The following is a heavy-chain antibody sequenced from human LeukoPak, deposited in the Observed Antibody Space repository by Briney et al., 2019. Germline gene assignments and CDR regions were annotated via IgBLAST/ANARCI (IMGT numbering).Heavy chain of an antibody. J-gene: IGHJ4*02. D-gene: IGHD1-26*01. CDR1: GGSFSGSY. CDR2: INHSGST. CDR3: ASLGMSALLRYFDY. Sequence: SETLSLTCAVYGGSFSGSYWNWIRQPPGKGVEWIGEINHSGSTNYNPSLKSRVTIAEDTSKNQFSLKLSALTAADTAVYYCASLGMSALLRYFDYWGQGTLVTVSS. V-gene: IGHV4-34*01.